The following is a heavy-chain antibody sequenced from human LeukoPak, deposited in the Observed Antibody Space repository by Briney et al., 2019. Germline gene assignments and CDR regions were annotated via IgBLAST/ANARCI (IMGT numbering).Heavy chain of an antibody. D-gene: IGHD6-19*01. Sequence: GRSLRLSCAASGFTFSSYAMHWVRQAPGKGLEWVSAISGSGGSTYYADSVKGRFTISRDNSKNTLYLQMNSLRAEDTAVYYCAKVPAVAGRLYYFDYWGQGTLVTVSS. CDR3: AKVPAVAGRLYYFDY. CDR1: GFTFSSYA. J-gene: IGHJ4*02. V-gene: IGHV3-23*01. CDR2: ISGSGGST.